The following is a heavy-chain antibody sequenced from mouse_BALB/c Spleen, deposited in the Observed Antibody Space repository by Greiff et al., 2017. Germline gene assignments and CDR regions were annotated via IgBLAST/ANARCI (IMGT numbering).Heavy chain of an antibody. CDR1: GFAFSSYD. D-gene: IGHD1-1*01. J-gene: IGHJ3*01. V-gene: IGHV5-12-1*01. CDR2: ISSGGGST. Sequence: EVQRVESGGGLVKPGGSLKLSCAASGFAFSSYDMSWVRQTPEKRLEWVAYISSGGGSTYYPDTVKGRFTISRDNAKNTLYLQMSSLKSEDTAMYYCARHYYYGSAPFAYWGQGTLVTVSA. CDR3: ARHYYYGSAPFAY.